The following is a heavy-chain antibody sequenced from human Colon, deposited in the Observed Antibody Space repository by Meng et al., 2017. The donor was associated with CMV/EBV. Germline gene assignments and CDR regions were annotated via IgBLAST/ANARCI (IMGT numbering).Heavy chain of an antibody. CDR3: AIKLGLAVADKREASSLGY. Sequence: ASVKVSCKASGYSFTGQYMHWVRQAPGQGLEWMGWINPASGDTNYAETFQDRVTMTRDTSISTAYMELSGLSSDDTAVYYCAIKLGLAVADKREASSLGYWGQGTLVTVSS. V-gene: IGHV1-2*02. D-gene: IGHD6-19*01. CDR2: INPASGDT. J-gene: IGHJ4*02. CDR1: GYSFTGQY.